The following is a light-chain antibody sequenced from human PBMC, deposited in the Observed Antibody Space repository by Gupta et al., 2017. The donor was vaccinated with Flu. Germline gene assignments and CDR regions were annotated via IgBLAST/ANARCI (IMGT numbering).Light chain of an antibody. J-gene: IGLJ2*01. Sequence: QSVLTQPPSASGTPGQRVTISCSGSSSNIVSNYVYWYQQLPGTAPKLLIYRNNQRPSGVPDRFSGSKSGTSASLAISGLRSEDEADYYCAAWDDSLSAVVFGGGTKLTVL. CDR2: RNN. CDR3: AAWDDSLSAVV. CDR1: SSNIVSNY. V-gene: IGLV1-47*01.